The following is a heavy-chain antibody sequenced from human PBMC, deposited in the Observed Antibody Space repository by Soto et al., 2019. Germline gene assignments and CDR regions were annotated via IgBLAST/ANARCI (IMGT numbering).Heavy chain of an antibody. J-gene: IGHJ5*02. D-gene: IGHD2-15*01. V-gene: IGHV1-69*12. Sequence: QVQLVQSGAEVKKPGSSVKVSCKASGGTFSSYAISWVRQAPGQGLEWMGGIIPIFGTANYAQKFQGRVTITADESTSTAYRERSSLRAEDTAVYYWAREVVVAATGWFGPWGEGTRVTVSS. CDR2: IIPIFGTA. CDR3: AREVVVAATGWFGP. CDR1: GGTFSSYA.